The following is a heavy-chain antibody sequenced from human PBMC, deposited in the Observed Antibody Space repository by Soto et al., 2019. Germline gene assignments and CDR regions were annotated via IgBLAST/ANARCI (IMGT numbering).Heavy chain of an antibody. CDR3: AIGGIVVVTAIPDAFDI. CDR2: IIPIFGTA. D-gene: IGHD2-21*02. Sequence: SVKVSCKASGGTFSSYAISWVRQAPGQGLEWMGGIIPIFGTANYAQKFQGRVTITADESTSTAYMELSSLRSEDTAVYYCAIGGIVVVTAIPDAFDIWGQGTMVTVSS. V-gene: IGHV1-69*13. CDR1: GGTFSSYA. J-gene: IGHJ3*02.